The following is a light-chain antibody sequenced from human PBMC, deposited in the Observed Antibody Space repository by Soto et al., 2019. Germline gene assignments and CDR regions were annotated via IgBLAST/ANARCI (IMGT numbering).Light chain of an antibody. V-gene: IGLV2-8*01. J-gene: IGLJ1*01. CDR2: EVS. CDR1: SSDVGGYNY. CDR3: SSYADSNHYV. Sequence: QSVLTQPPSASGSPGQSVTISCTGTSSDVGGYNYVSWYQQHPGKAPKLMIYEVSKRPSGVPDRFSGSKSGNTASLTVSGLQAEDEADYYCSSYADSNHYVFGTGTKLTVL.